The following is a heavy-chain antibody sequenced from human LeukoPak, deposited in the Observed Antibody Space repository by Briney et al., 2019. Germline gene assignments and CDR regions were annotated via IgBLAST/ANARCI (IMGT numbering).Heavy chain of an antibody. J-gene: IGHJ3*02. CDR3: ATTDVDYMGAFDI. Sequence: SHCLSLACTVSGGSISSGGYDWSWIRQHPWKGLEWIGYIYYSGSTYYNPSLKSRVTISVDTSKNQFSLKLSSVTAADTAVYYCATTDVDYMGAFDIWGQGTMVTVSS. V-gene: IGHV4-31*03. CDR1: GGSISSGGYD. CDR2: IYYSGST. D-gene: IGHD4-11*01.